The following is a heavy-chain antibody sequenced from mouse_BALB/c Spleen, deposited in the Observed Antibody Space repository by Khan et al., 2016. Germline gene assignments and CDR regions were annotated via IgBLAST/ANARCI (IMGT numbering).Heavy chain of an antibody. CDR1: GFTFSSFG. Sequence: EVQLVESGGGLVQPGGSRKLSCAASGFTFSSFGMHWVRQAPEKGLEWVAYISSGSSTIYYADTVKGRFTISRDNPKNTLFLQMTSLRSEDTAMYYCAQERATVVPFAYWGQGTLVTVSA. D-gene: IGHD1-1*01. CDR2: ISSGSSTI. CDR3: AQERATVVPFAY. J-gene: IGHJ3*01. V-gene: IGHV5-17*02.